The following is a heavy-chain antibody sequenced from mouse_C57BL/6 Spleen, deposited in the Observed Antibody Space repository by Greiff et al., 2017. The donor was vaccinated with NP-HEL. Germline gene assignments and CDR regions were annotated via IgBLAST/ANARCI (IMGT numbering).Heavy chain of an antibody. CDR1: GFTFSDYS. Sequence: EVKLMESGGGLVQPGGSLKLSCAASGFTFSDYSMYWVRQTPEKRLEWVAYISNGGGSTYYPDTVKGRFTISRDNAKNTLYLQMSRLKSEDTAMYYCARHPYWGQGTSVTVSS. CDR3: ARHPY. V-gene: IGHV5-12*01. J-gene: IGHJ4*01. CDR2: ISNGGGST.